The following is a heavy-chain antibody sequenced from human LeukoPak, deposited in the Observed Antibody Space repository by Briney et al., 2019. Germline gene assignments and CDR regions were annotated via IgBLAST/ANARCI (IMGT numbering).Heavy chain of an antibody. CDR2: IYSGGST. V-gene: IGHV3-53*01. J-gene: IGHJ5*02. CDR1: GITVSSNY. D-gene: IGHD6-13*01. Sequence: GSLRLSCAASGITVSSNYMSWVRQAPGKGLEWVSVIYSGGSTYYADSVKGRFTISRDNSKNTLYLQMNSLRAEDTAVYYCARDKVAAAGWGNWFDPWGQGTLVTVSS. CDR3: ARDKVAAAGWGNWFDP.